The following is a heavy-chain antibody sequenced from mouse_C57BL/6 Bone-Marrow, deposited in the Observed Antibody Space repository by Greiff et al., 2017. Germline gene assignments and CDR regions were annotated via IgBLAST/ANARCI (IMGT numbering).Heavy chain of an antibody. CDR2: INPNNGGT. CDR3: ERYEDYED. CDR1: GYTFTDYY. D-gene: IGHD2-4*01. V-gene: IGHV1-26*01. Sequence: EVQLQQSGPVLVKPGASVKISCKASGYTFTDYYMNWVKQSHGKSLEWIGDINPNNGGTSYNQKFKGKATLTVDKSSSTAYMELRSLTSEDSAVYYCERYEDYEDWGQGTTLTVSS. J-gene: IGHJ2*01.